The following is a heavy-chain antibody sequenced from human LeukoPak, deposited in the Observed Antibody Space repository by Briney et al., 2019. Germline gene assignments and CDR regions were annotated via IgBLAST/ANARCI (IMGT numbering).Heavy chain of an antibody. CDR2: ISFDGSNG. CDR1: EFTFSSYA. CDR3: ARDRGNYDASGYHYYYGMDV. V-gene: IGHV3-30*04. J-gene: IGHJ6*02. Sequence: PGRSLRLSCEASEFTFSSYAIHWVRQAPGKGLEWVAVISFDGSNGYYAGSVKGRFTISRDNSKNMMYLQMNSLRAEDTAVYYCARDRGNYDASGYHYYYGMDVWGRGTTVTVSS. D-gene: IGHD3-22*01.